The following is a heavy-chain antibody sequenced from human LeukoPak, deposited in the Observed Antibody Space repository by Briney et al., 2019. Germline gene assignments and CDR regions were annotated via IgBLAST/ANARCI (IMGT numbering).Heavy chain of an antibody. CDR3: AKLDYPNYYYCMDV. CDR1: GFTFSSYA. Sequence: PGGSLRLSCAASGFTFSSYAMSWVRQAPGKGLEWVSAISGSGGSTYYADSVKGRFTISRDNSKNTLYLQMNSLRAEDTAVYYCAKLDYPNYYYCMDVWGQGTTVTVSS. J-gene: IGHJ6*02. D-gene: IGHD4-11*01. CDR2: ISGSGGST. V-gene: IGHV3-23*01.